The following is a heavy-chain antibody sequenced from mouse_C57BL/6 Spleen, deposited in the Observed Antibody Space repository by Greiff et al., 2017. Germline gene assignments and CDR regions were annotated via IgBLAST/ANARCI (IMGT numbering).Heavy chain of an antibody. Sequence: QVQLKQPGAELVKPGASVKLSCKASGYTFTSYWMQWVKQRPGQGLEWIGEIDPSDSYTNYHQKFKGKATLTVDTSSSTAYMQLSSLTSEDSAVYYCATYYYGSSYVGYWGQGTTLTVSS. CDR2: IDPSDSYT. CDR3: ATYYYGSSYVGY. V-gene: IGHV1-50*01. D-gene: IGHD1-1*01. CDR1: GYTFTSYW. J-gene: IGHJ2*01.